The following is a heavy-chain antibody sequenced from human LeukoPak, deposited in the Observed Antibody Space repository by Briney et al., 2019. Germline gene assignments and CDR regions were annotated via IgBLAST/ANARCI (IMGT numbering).Heavy chain of an antibody. V-gene: IGHV3-23*01. Sequence: GGSLRLSCAASGFSFSSYAMHWVRQAPGKGLEWVSGISGSGGSSYYVDSVKGRFTISRDNSRATLYLQMNSLRAEDTAVFYCAKGGLDYYDSSGYYDPFALWGQGTMVTVSS. D-gene: IGHD3-22*01. CDR3: AKGGLDYYDSSGYYDPFAL. CDR1: GFSFSSYA. J-gene: IGHJ3*01. CDR2: ISGSGGSS.